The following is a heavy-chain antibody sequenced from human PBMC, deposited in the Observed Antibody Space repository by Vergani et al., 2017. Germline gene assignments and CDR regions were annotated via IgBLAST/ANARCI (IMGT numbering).Heavy chain of an antibody. CDR2: INPNSGGT. CDR1: GYPFTDYF. CDR3: ARVGTISNRDYFDY. V-gene: IGHV1-2*02. J-gene: IGHJ4*02. Sequence: QVQLVQSGAEVKKPGASVKVSCKASGYPFTDYFMHWVRQAPGQGLEWMGWINPNSGGTNYDQKFQGRVTMTRDTSISTAYMELSNLRSDDTAVYYCARVGTISNRDYFDYWGQGTLVTVSS. D-gene: IGHD1-14*01.